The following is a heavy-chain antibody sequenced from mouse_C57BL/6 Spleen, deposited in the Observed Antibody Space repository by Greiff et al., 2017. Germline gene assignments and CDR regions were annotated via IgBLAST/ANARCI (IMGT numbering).Heavy chain of an antibody. CDR1: GYAFSSSW. J-gene: IGHJ1*03. Sequence: QVQLKESGPELVKPGASVKISCKASGYAFSSSWMNWVKQRPGKGLEWIGRIYPGDGDTNYNGKFKGKATLTADKSSSTAYMQLSSLTSEDSAVYFCARSYGYDGYFDVWGTGTTVTVSS. CDR3: ARSYGYDGYFDV. V-gene: IGHV1-82*01. D-gene: IGHD2-2*01. CDR2: IYPGDGDT.